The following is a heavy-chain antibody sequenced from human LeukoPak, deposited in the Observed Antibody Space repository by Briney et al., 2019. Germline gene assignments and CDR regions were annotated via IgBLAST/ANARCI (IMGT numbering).Heavy chain of an antibody. CDR2: IYYSGST. J-gene: IGHJ4*02. CDR1: GGSISGYY. CDR3: ARGIYCSSASCQYYFDY. Sequence: SETLSLTCTVSGGSISGYYWNWIRQPPGKGLEWIGYIYYSGSTNYNPSLKSRVTISVDTSKNQFSLKLSSVTAADTAVYYCARGIYCSSASCQYYFDYWGQGTLVTVSS. D-gene: IGHD2-2*01. V-gene: IGHV4-59*01.